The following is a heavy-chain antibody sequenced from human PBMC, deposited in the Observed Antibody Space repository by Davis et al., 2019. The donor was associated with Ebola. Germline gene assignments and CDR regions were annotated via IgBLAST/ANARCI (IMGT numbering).Heavy chain of an antibody. V-gene: IGHV1-69*13. CDR3: ARDHGVTGTGAFDP. Sequence: SVKVSCKASGGTFSSYAISWVRQAPGQGLEWMGEIIPIFGTANYAQKFQGRVTITADESTSTAYMELSSLRSEDTAVYFCARDHGVTGTGAFDPWGQGTLVTVSS. J-gene: IGHJ5*02. CDR2: IIPIFGTA. CDR1: GGTFSSYA. D-gene: IGHD1-14*01.